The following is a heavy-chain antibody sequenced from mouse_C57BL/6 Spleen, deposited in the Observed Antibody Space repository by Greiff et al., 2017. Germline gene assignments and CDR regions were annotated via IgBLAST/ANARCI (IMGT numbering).Heavy chain of an antibody. Sequence: QVQLQQPGAELVMPGASVKLSCKASGYTFTSYWMHWVKQRPGQGLEWIGEIDPSDSYTNYNQKFKGKSTLTVDKSSSTAYMQLSSLTSEDSAVXYCARGIYWYCDVWGTGTTVTVAS. CDR2: IDPSDSYT. V-gene: IGHV1-69*01. CDR3: ARGIYWYCDV. J-gene: IGHJ1*03. CDR1: GYTFTSYW.